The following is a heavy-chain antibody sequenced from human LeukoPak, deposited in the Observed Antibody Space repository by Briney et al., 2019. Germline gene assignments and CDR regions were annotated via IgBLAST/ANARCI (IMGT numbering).Heavy chain of an antibody. J-gene: IGHJ3*02. D-gene: IGHD6-19*01. Sequence: SETLSLTCTVSGGSISSYYWSWIRQPPGKGLEWIGYIYYSGSTNYNSSLKSRVTISVDTSKNQFSLKLTSVTAADTAVYYCARDPQGLAYDAFDIWGQGTMVTVSS. CDR2: IYYSGST. CDR3: ARDPQGLAYDAFDI. V-gene: IGHV4-59*01. CDR1: GGSISSYY.